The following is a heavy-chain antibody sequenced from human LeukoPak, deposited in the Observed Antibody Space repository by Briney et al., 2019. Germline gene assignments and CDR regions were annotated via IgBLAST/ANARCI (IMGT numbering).Heavy chain of an antibody. D-gene: IGHD6-13*01. Sequence: GGSLRLSCAASGFTFTTYAMSWVRQAPGKGLEWVSAISGSGGSTYYADSVKGRFTISRDNSKNTLYLQMNSLRAEDTAVYYCAKAYRSSSWYYFDYWGQGTLVTVSS. CDR2: ISGSGGST. J-gene: IGHJ4*02. CDR3: AKAYRSSSWYYFDY. CDR1: GFTFTTYA. V-gene: IGHV3-23*01.